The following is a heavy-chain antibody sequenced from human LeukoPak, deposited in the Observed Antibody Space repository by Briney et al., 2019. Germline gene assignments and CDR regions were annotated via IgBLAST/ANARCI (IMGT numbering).Heavy chain of an antibody. Sequence: GASVKVSCKASGYTFTGYYMHWVRQAPGLGLEWMGWINPNSGGTNYAQKFQGRVTMTRDTSISTAYMELSRLRSEDTAVYYCARGKLGYCSSTSCYWDWEYYYYGMDVWGQGTTVTVSS. J-gene: IGHJ6*02. CDR3: ARGKLGYCSSTSCYWDWEYYYYGMDV. D-gene: IGHD2-2*01. CDR1: GYTFTGYY. CDR2: INPNSGGT. V-gene: IGHV1-2*02.